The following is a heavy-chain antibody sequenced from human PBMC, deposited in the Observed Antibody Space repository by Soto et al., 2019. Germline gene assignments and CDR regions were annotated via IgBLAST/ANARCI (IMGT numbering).Heavy chain of an antibody. CDR3: AREGNLGRWLQPLDF. CDR1: GDTISPYS. Sequence: SHTSTGSGDTISPYSWSWVRQPPGKGLEWIGNIHYNGNTKYNPSLKSRVTMSVDTSKNQFSLKLISVTAADTAKYFCAREGNLGRWLQPLDFWGQGTLVT. J-gene: IGHJ4*02. CDR2: IHYNGNT. V-gene: IGHV4-59*01. D-gene: IGHD5-12*01.